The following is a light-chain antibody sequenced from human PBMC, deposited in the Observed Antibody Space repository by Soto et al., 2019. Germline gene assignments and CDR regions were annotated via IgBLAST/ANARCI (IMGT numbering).Light chain of an antibody. CDR1: SSNIGNNY. V-gene: IGLV1-51*02. Sequence: QSVLTQPPSVSAAPGQKVTISCSGSSSNIGNNYVSWYQHLPGTAPKLLIYENDKRPSGIPDRFSGSKSGTSATLDITGLQTGDEADYYCGAWDSSLSAGVFGGGTKLTVL. J-gene: IGLJ3*02. CDR2: END. CDR3: GAWDSSLSAGV.